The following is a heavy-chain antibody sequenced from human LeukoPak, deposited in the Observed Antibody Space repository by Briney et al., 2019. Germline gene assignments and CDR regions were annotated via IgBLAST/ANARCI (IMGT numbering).Heavy chain of an antibody. V-gene: IGHV4-38-2*01. CDR2: LYHPDST. CDR1: GYPIDNAYY. CDR3: ARQYDSYFYYYLDL. J-gene: IGHJ6*03. D-gene: IGHD2-2*01. Sequence: SETLSLTCGVSGYPIDNAYYWVWIRQPPRKGLEWIASLYHPDSTYYNPSLKSRVTMSVDTSRNQFSLRLSFVTAADTAVYYCARQYDSYFYYYLDLWGTGTTVTVSS.